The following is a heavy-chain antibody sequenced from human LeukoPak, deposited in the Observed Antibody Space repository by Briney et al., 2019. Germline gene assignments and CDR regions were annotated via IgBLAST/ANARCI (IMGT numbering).Heavy chain of an antibody. CDR1: GGIFSSYA. Sequence: ASVKVSCKTSGGIFSSYAINWVRQAPGQGLEWMGGIFAIFGTANYAQKFQGRVTITADKSTTTAYMELSSLRSEDTAVYYCARLGESPWELPDYWGQGTLVTVSS. J-gene: IGHJ4*02. CDR2: IFAIFGTA. D-gene: IGHD1-26*01. CDR3: ARLGESPWELPDY. V-gene: IGHV1-69*06.